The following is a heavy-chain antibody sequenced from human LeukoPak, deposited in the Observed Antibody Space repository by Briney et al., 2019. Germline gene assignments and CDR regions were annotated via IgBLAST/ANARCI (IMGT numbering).Heavy chain of an antibody. CDR3: TSYYYDSSGYYYFDY. V-gene: IGHV3-15*01. J-gene: IGHJ4*02. Sequence: GGSLRLSCAAPGFTFSNAWMSWVRQAPGKGLEWVGRIKSKTDGGTTDYAAPVTGRFTISRDDSKNTLYLQMSSLKTEDAAVYYCTSYYYDSSGYYYFDYWGQGTLVTVSS. D-gene: IGHD3-22*01. CDR1: GFTFSNAW. CDR2: IKSKTDGGTT.